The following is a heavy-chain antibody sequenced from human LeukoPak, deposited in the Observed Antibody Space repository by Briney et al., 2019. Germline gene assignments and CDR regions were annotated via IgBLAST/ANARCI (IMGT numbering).Heavy chain of an antibody. CDR2: IKTKNAGGTT. V-gene: IGHV3-15*01. CDR3: ATEGFEYTGSWVAFDI. D-gene: IGHD1-26*01. J-gene: IGHJ3*02. CDR1: GTTFRNAW. Sequence: GGSLRVSCEVSGTTFRNAWMTWVRQAPGKGLEWVGRIKTKNAGGTTDYAAPVKGRFTISRDDAKNTLFLQMNSLKTDDTAVYYCATEGFEYTGSWVAFDIWGQGTMVTVSS.